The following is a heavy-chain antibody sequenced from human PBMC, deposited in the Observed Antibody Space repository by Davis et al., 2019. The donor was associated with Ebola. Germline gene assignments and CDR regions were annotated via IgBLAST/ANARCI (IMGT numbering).Heavy chain of an antibody. CDR2: IYNGGST. D-gene: IGHD2/OR15-2a*01. J-gene: IGHJ6*02. CDR3: AKAGGSTTLTAPSMDV. V-gene: IGHV3-53*01. Sequence: GGSLRLSCAASGFTVSSNYMSWVRQAPGKGLEWVSVIYNGGSTYYADSVKGRFTMSRDNAKNSLYLQMNSLRAEDMAVYYCAKAGGSTTLTAPSMDVWGQGTTVTVSS. CDR1: GFTVSSNY.